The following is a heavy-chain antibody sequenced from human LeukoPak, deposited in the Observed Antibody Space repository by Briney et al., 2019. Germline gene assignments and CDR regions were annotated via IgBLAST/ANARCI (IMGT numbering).Heavy chain of an antibody. J-gene: IGHJ4*02. CDR2: ISYDGSNK. Sequence: GGSLRLSCAASGFTFSSYGMHWVRQAPGKGLEWVAVISYDGSNKYYADSVKGGFTISRDNSKNTLYMQMNSLRAENTAVYYCAKDVWFGELYLNYFDYWGQGTLVTVSS. CDR1: GFTFSSYG. V-gene: IGHV3-30*18. D-gene: IGHD3-10*01. CDR3: AKDVWFGELYLNYFDY.